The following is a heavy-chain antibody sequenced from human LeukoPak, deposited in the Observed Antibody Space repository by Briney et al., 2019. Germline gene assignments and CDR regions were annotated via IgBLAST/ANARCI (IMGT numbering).Heavy chain of an antibody. CDR1: GFTFSSYS. V-gene: IGHV3-21*01. CDR3: ARGGGIAARPPSDY. Sequence: GGSLRLSCAASGFTFSSYSMNWVRQAPGKGLEWVSSISSSSSYIYYADSVKGRFTISRDNAKNSLYLQMNSLRAEDTAVYYCARGGGIAARPPSDYWGQGTLVTVSS. CDR2: ISSSSSYI. J-gene: IGHJ4*02. D-gene: IGHD6-6*01.